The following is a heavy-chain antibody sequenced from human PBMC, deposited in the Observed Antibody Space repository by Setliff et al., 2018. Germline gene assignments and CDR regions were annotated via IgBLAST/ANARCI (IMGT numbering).Heavy chain of an antibody. CDR3: ARQMSPPGMARARGFNWFDP. CDR1: GGPISSSSYY. Sequence: KTSETLSLTCSASGGPISSSSYYWVWIRQPPGKGLEWIGAIFYDGNSYYNPSLKGRVTMSVDTSKNVFSLKLRSVTAADTSVYYCARQMSPPGMARARGFNWFDPWGRGTLVTVSS. V-gene: IGHV4-39*01. J-gene: IGHJ5*02. D-gene: IGHD3-10*01. CDR2: IFYDGNS.